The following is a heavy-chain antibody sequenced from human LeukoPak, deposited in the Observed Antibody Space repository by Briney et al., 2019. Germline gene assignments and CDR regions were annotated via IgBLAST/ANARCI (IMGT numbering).Heavy chain of an antibody. D-gene: IGHD3-10*01. V-gene: IGHV3-23*01. CDR3: AKAFDYGSGSNYKTFDY. CDR1: GFTFSSYS. Sequence: GGSLRLSIAASGFTFSSYSISWVRQAPGKGLEWVSGISGRDGRTYYADSVKGRFTISRDNSKNTLDLQMNSLRAEDTAVYYCAKAFDYGSGSNYKTFDYWGQGTLVTVSS. J-gene: IGHJ4*02. CDR2: ISGRDGRT.